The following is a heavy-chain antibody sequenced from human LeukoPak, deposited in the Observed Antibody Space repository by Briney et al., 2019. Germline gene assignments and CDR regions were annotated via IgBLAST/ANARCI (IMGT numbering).Heavy chain of an antibody. V-gene: IGHV4-34*01. J-gene: IGHJ4*02. Sequence: SETLSLTCAVYGGSFSGYYWSWIRQLPGKGLEWIGEIDHSGSTNYNPSLKSRVTISVDTSKNQFSLKLSSVTAADTAVYYCARGLSLGGIAVAGIVQVYWGQGTLVTVSS. CDR1: GGSFSGYY. CDR2: IDHSGST. D-gene: IGHD6-19*01. CDR3: ARGLSLGGIAVAGIVQVY.